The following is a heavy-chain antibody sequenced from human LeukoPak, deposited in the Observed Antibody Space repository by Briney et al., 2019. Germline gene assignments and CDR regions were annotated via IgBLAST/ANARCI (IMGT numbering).Heavy chain of an antibody. V-gene: IGHV1-18*01. D-gene: IGHD2-21*02. CDR3: AKEQEGTAIGGVFDY. J-gene: IGHJ4*02. CDR1: GYSFTSFG. CDR2: ISAASGST. Sequence: ASVKVSCMASGYSFTSFGLSWVRQAPGQGPEWMGWISAASGSTNYAQKFQDRVTMTTDTSTTTDYMELRSLRSDDTAVYYCAKEQEGTAIGGVFDYWGQGTAVTVSS.